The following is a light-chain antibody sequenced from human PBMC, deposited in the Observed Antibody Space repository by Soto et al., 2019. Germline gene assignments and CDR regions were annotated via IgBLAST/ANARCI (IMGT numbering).Light chain of an antibody. V-gene: IGLV1-44*01. J-gene: IGLJ1*01. Sequence: QSVLTQPPSASGTPGQRVTISCSGSSSNIGANTVNWYQQLPGTAPKLLISNNDQRPPGVPDRFSGSKSGTSASLAISGLQSEDDADYYCAAWDDSLYGWVFGSGTKLTVL. CDR1: SSNIGANT. CDR3: AAWDDSLYGWV. CDR2: NND.